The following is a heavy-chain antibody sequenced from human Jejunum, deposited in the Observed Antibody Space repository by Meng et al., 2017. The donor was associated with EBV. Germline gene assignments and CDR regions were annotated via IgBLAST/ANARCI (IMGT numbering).Heavy chain of an antibody. CDR1: GGSIRNNGL. D-gene: IGHD3-10*01. Sequence: LKGPGPGVRDPAGARSLTGAGSGGSIRNNGLWNWVRQPPGKGLQWIGENYHSGLTNYNPSLKSRVTRSVDTSKNKFSLNLTSVTAADTAVYYCARSPGSWRLDYWGPGTLVTVSS. V-gene: IGHV4-4*02. CDR3: ARSPGSWRLDY. CDR2: NYHSGLT. J-gene: IGHJ4*02.